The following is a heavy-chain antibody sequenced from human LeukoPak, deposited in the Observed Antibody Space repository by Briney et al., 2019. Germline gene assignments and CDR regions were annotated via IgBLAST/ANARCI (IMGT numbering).Heavy chain of an antibody. CDR2: INHSGST. D-gene: IGHD6-19*01. J-gene: IGHJ5*02. CDR1: GGSFSGYY. Sequence: SETLSLTCAVYGGSFSGYYWSWIRQPPGKGLEWIGEINHSGSTNYNLSLKSRVTISVDTSKNQFSLKLSSVTAADTAVYYCARTSPPIDRAVAGRGDWFDPWGQGTLVTVSS. V-gene: IGHV4-34*01. CDR3: ARTSPPIDRAVAGRGDWFDP.